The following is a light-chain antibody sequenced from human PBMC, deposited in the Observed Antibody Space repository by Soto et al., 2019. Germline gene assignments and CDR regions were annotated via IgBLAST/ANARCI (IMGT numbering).Light chain of an antibody. V-gene: IGKV1-33*01. J-gene: IGKJ1*01. Sequence: SQPSQSASLIFSSXGERVTIAFQESQNINHYVNWYQQKPGSAAKLLICEASNLEAGVPSRFRGSGSGRVFTFTMGRLLPEDRATYYCQQYVNRPTFGQGTRV. CDR3: QQYVNRPT. CDR2: EAS. CDR1: QNINHY.